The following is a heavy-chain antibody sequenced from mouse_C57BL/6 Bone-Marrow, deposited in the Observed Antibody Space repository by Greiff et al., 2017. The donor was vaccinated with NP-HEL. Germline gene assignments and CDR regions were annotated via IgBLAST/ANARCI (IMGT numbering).Heavy chain of an antibody. D-gene: IGHD1-1*01. Sequence: VQLQQSGPGLAKPSQTLSLPCSVTGYSITSDYWNWIRKFPGNKLEYMGYISYSGSTYYNPSLKSRISITRDTSKNQYYLQLNSVTTEDTATYYCASTTVVPYWYFDVWGTGTTVTVSS. V-gene: IGHV3-8*01. CDR1: GYSITSDY. J-gene: IGHJ1*03. CDR3: ASTTVVPYWYFDV. CDR2: ISYSGST.